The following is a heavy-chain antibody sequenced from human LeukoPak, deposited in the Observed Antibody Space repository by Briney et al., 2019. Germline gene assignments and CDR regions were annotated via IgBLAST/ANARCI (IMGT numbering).Heavy chain of an antibody. CDR1: GGSISSYY. Sequence: SETLSLTCTVSGGSISSYYWSWIRQPPGKGLEWIGYIYYSGSTNYIPSLKSRVTISVDTSKNQFSLKLSSVTAADTAVYYCARQGYGSGSGIDYWGQGTLVTVSS. CDR2: IYYSGST. D-gene: IGHD3-10*01. V-gene: IGHV4-59*01. J-gene: IGHJ4*02. CDR3: ARQGYGSGSGIDY.